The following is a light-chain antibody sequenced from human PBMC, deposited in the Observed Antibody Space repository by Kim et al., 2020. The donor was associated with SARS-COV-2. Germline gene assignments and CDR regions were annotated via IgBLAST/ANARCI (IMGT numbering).Light chain of an antibody. CDR1: QSVSSN. CDR2: GAS. J-gene: IGKJ4*01. Sequence: EIVMTQSPATLSVSPGERATLSCRASQSVSSNLAWYQQKPGQAPRLLIYGASTRATGIPAGFSGSGSGTEVTLIISSLQSEDFAVYFCQQYNNWPLTFGGGTKVDIK. V-gene: IGKV3-15*01. CDR3: QQYNNWPLT.